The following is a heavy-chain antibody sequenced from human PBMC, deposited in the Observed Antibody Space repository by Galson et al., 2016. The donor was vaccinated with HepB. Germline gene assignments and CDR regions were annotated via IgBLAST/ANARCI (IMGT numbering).Heavy chain of an antibody. V-gene: IGHV3-33*01. D-gene: IGHD6-13*01. CDR3: ARESSIAAAGVLDY. J-gene: IGHJ4*02. Sequence: SLRLSCAASGFTFSSYGMHWVRQAPGKGLEWVAVIWYDGSNKCYADSVKGRFTISRDNSKNTLYLQMNSLRAEDTAVYYCARESSIAAAGVLDYWGQGTLVTVSS. CDR2: IWYDGSNK. CDR1: GFTFSSYG.